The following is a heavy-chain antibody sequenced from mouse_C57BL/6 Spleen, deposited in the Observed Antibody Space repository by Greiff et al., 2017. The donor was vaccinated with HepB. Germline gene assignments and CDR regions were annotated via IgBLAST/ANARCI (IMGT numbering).Heavy chain of an antibody. J-gene: IGHJ2*01. Sequence: QVQLQQSGPELVKPGASVTISCKASGYAFSSSWMNWVKQRPGKGLEWIGRIYPGDGDTNYNGKFKGKATLTADKSSSTAFMQLSSLTSEDSAVYFCARESNSYFDYWGQGTTLTVAS. CDR2: IYPGDGDT. CDR3: ARESNSYFDY. V-gene: IGHV1-82*01. CDR1: GYAFSSSW. D-gene: IGHD2-5*01.